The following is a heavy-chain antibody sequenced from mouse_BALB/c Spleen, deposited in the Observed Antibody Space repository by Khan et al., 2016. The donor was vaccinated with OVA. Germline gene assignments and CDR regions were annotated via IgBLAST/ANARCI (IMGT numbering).Heavy chain of an antibody. CDR1: GFTFSTYA. CDR3: ARSAYGNFAY. Sequence: EVHLVESGGGLVKPGGSLKLSCAASGFTFSTYAMSWVRQTPEKRLEWVATISSDGDYTYYPDNVTGRFTISRDNAKNTLYLQMSSLRSEDTAMYYCARSAYGNFAYWGQGTLVTVS. D-gene: IGHD2-1*01. CDR2: ISSDGDYT. V-gene: IGHV5-9-3*01. J-gene: IGHJ3*01.